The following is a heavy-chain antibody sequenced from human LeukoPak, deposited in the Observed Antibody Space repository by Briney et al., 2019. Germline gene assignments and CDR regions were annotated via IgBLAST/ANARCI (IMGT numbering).Heavy chain of an antibody. CDR2: ITSSSTNI. CDR3: ATSGNYYLKY. J-gene: IGHJ4*02. D-gene: IGHD1-26*01. Sequence: PGGSLRLSCAASGFTFSSCAMSWVRQAPGKGLEWVSHITSSSTNIYYADSVKGRFTISRDNAKNALSLQMNSLRDEDTAVYYCATSGNYYLKYWGQGTLVTVSS. CDR1: GFTFSSCA. V-gene: IGHV3-48*02.